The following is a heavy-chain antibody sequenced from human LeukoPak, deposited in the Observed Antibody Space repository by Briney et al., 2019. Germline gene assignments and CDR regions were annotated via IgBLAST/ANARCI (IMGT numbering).Heavy chain of an antibody. Sequence: GGALRLSCAASGFTFSSYAMSWVRQGPGKGLEWVSGISSSGGSTYYADSVKGRFTISRDNSKNTLYLQMNSLRAEDTAVYYCAKNWADYSFDYWGQGTLVTVSS. CDR2: ISSSGGST. CDR1: GFTFSSYA. V-gene: IGHV3-23*01. CDR3: AKNWADYSFDY. J-gene: IGHJ4*02. D-gene: IGHD4-11*01.